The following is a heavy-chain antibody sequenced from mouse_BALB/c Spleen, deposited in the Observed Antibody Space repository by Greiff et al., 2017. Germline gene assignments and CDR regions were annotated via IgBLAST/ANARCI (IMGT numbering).Heavy chain of an antibody. Sequence: EVQGVESGGGLVQPGGSRKLSCAASGFTFSSFGMHWVRQAPEKGLEWVAYISSGSSTIYYADTVKGRFTISRDNPKNTLFLQMTSLRSEDTAMYYCARCGYYGYWDFDVWGAGTTVTVSS. CDR1: GFTFSSFG. V-gene: IGHV5-17*02. J-gene: IGHJ1*01. CDR2: ISSGSSTI. CDR3: ARCGYYGYWDFDV. D-gene: IGHD2-3*01.